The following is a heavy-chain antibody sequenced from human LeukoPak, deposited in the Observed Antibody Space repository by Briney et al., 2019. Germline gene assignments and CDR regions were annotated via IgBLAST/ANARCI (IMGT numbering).Heavy chain of an antibody. Sequence: GGSLRLSCAASGFTFSDYYMSWIRQAPGKGLEWVSVIYSGGSTYYADSVKGRFTISRDNSKNTLYLQMNSLRAEDTAVYYCARDQSGSGSYRSDYWGQGTLVTVSS. CDR1: GFTFSDYY. CDR2: IYSGGST. D-gene: IGHD3-10*01. J-gene: IGHJ4*02. V-gene: IGHV3-66*01. CDR3: ARDQSGSGSYRSDY.